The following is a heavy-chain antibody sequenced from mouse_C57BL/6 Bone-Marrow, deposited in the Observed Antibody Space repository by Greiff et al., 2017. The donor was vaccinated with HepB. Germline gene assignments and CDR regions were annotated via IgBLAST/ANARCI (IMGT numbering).Heavy chain of an antibody. CDR3: ARPLYYYGSSYYAMDY. Sequence: VQLQQPGAELVKPGASVKLSCKASGYTFTSYWMHWVKQRPGQGLEWIGMIHPNSGSTNYNEKFKSKATLTVDKSSSTAYMQLSSLTSEDSAVYYGARPLYYYGSSYYAMDYWGQGTSVTVSS. CDR2: IHPNSGST. D-gene: IGHD1-1*01. CDR1: GYTFTSYW. V-gene: IGHV1-64*01. J-gene: IGHJ4*01.